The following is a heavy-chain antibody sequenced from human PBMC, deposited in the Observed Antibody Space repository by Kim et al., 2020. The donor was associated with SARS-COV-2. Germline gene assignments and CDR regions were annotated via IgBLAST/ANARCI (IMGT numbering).Heavy chain of an antibody. CDR2: IYSGGST. D-gene: IGHD1-26*01. CDR3: ARMGVGATGSDDY. V-gene: IGHV3-66*01. Sequence: GGSLRLSCAASGFTVSSNYMSWVRQAPGKGLEWVSVIYSGGSTYYADSVKGRFTISRDNSKNTLYLQMNSLRAEDTAVYYCARMGVGATGSDDYWGQGTLVTVSS. CDR1: GFTVSSNY. J-gene: IGHJ4*02.